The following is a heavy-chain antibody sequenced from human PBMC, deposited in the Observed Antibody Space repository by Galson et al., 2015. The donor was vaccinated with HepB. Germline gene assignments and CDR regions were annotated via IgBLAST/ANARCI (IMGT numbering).Heavy chain of an antibody. D-gene: IGHD4-17*01. CDR3: ARDPNHDYGDDGY. V-gene: IGHV3-48*01. CDR1: GFTSSSYS. Sequence: SLRLSCAASGFTSSSYSMNWVRQAPGKGLEWVSYISSSSSTIYYADSVKGRFTISRDNAKNSLYLQMNSLRAEDTAVYYCARDPNHDYGDDGYWGQGTLVTVSS. CDR2: ISSSSSTI. J-gene: IGHJ4*02.